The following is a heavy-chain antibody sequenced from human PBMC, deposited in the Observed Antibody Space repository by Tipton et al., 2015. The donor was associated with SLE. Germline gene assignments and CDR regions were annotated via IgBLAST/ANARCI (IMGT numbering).Heavy chain of an antibody. Sequence: QLVQSGAEVKKPGASVKVSCQASGYTFTGYFVHWVRHAPGQGLEWMGRINPNTDVTNYVQKFQGRLTVSKDTSMSTVYMELSSLRSDDTAIYYCARERDSSSSGRFLAYWGQGTLVTISS. J-gene: IGHJ4*02. D-gene: IGHD6-6*01. CDR2: INPNTDVT. CDR3: ARERDSSSSGRFLAY. CDR1: GYTFTGYF. V-gene: IGHV1-2*06.